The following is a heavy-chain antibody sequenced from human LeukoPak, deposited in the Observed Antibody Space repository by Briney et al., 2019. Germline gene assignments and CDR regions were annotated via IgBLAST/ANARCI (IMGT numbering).Heavy chain of an antibody. CDR1: GFTFSSYS. J-gene: IGHJ4*02. V-gene: IGHV3-21*01. CDR2: ISSSSSYI. D-gene: IGHD2-15*01. CDR3: ARDLLGYCSGGSCYSGSSFDY. Sequence: PGGSLRLSCAASGFTFSSYSMNWVCQAPGKGLEWVSSISSSSSYIYYADSVKGRFTISRDNAKNSLYLQMNSLRAEDTAVYYCARDLLGYCSGGSCYSGSSFDYWGQGTLVTVSS.